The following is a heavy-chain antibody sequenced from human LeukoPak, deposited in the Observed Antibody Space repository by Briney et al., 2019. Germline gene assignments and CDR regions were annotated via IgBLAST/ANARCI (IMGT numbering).Heavy chain of an antibody. Sequence: ASVKVSCKASGYTFTSYDLNWVRQATGQGLEWMEWMSPNSGKTGYAQKFQGRVTMTRNTSIGTAYMELSSLRSEDTAVYYCARDYGGSSGWFDPWGQGTLVTVSS. CDR2: MSPNSGKT. CDR1: GYTFTSYD. D-gene: IGHD4-23*01. J-gene: IGHJ5*02. CDR3: ARDYGGSSGWFDP. V-gene: IGHV1-8*01.